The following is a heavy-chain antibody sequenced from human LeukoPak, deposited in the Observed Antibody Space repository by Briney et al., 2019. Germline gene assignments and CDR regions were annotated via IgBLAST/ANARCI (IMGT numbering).Heavy chain of an antibody. CDR1: GFTVSSNY. D-gene: IGHD3-10*01. CDR2: INSDGSSI. Sequence: PGGSLRLSCAASGFTVSSNYMSWVRQAPGKGLEWVSRINSDGSSISYADSVKGRFTISRDNAKKTLYLQMNSLRAEDTALYYCARESGSGTQIDYWGRGTVVTVSS. J-gene: IGHJ4*02. V-gene: IGHV3-74*01. CDR3: ARESGSGTQIDY.